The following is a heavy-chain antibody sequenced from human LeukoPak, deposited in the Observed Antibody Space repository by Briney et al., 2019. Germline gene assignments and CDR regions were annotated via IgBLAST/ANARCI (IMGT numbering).Heavy chain of an antibody. CDR1: GFTFSSYD. V-gene: IGHV3-13*01. Sequence: PGGSLRLSCAASGFTFSSYDMHWVRQGTGKGLEWVSAIGTAGDTFYPGSEKGRSTISRENAKNSLYLQMNSLRAGDTAVYYCARGRGSYQDFWGQGTVVTVSS. D-gene: IGHD1-26*01. J-gene: IGHJ3*01. CDR2: IGTAGDT. CDR3: ARGRGSYQDF.